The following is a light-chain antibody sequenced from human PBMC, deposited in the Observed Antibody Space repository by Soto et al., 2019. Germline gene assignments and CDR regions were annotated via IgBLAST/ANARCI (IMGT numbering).Light chain of an antibody. J-gene: IGKJ2*01. CDR3: QQYGSSGYT. V-gene: IGKV3-20*01. Sequence: EIVLTQSPGTLSLSPGERATLSCRASQSVSSSYLAWYQQKPGQAPRLLIYAASSRATGIPDRFSGSGSGTDFTLTISRLEPEDFAVYYCQQYGSSGYTFGQGTKPEIK. CDR1: QSVSSSY. CDR2: AAS.